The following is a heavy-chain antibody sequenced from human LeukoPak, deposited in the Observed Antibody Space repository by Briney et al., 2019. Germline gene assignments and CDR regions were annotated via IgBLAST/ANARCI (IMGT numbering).Heavy chain of an antibody. V-gene: IGHV3-74*01. CDR1: GFTFSSYW. CDR2: INIDVSIT. D-gene: IGHD2-15*01. Sequence: PGGSLRLSCAASGFTFSSYWMHWVRQAPGKGLVWVSRINIDVSITTYADSVKGRFTISRDNAKNTLYLHMSSLRADDTAVYYCARGGSCSGGNCKYTRKEIGYWGQGTLVTVSS. J-gene: IGHJ4*02. CDR3: ARGGSCSGGNCKYTRKEIGY.